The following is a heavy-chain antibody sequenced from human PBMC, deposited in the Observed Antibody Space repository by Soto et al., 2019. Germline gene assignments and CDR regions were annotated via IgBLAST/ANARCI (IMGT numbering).Heavy chain of an antibody. D-gene: IGHD1-26*01. CDR1: GFSFSSYD. CDR3: ARVEQSYYYYGMDV. CDR2: IGTAGDT. J-gene: IGHJ6*02. V-gene: IGHV3-13*01. Sequence: GGSLRLSCAASGFSFSSYDMHWVRQATGKGLEWVSAIGTAGDTYYPGSVKGRFTISRENAKNSLYLQMNSLRAEDTAVYYCARVEQSYYYYGMDVWGQGTTVTVCS.